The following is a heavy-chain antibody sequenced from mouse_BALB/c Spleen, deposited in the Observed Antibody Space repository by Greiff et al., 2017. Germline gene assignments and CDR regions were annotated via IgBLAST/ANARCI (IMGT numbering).Heavy chain of an antibody. Sequence: VQRVESGPSLVQPSQSLSITCTVSGFSLTSYGVHWVRQSPGKGLEWLGVIWRGGSTDYNAAFMSRLSITKDNSKSQVFLKMNSLQADDTAIYCCAKNYGSSPLYLDYWGQGTTLTVSS. CDR3: AKNYGSSPLYLDY. V-gene: IGHV2-5-1*01. J-gene: IGHJ2*01. D-gene: IGHD1-1*01. CDR1: GFSLTSYG. CDR2: IWRGGST.